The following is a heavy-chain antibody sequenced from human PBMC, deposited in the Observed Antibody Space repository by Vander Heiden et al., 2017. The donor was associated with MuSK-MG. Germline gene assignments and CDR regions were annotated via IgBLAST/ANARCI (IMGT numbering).Heavy chain of an antibody. CDR1: GGSFSGYY. Sequence: QVQLQQWGAGLLKPSETLSLTRAVYGGSFSGYYWSWIRQPPGKGLEWIGEINHSGSTNYNPSLKSRVTISVDTSKNQFSLKLSSVTAADTAVYYCAMIETDYYYYYGMDVWGQGTTVTVSS. V-gene: IGHV4-34*01. D-gene: IGHD2-21*01. J-gene: IGHJ6*02. CDR2: INHSGST. CDR3: AMIETDYYYYYGMDV.